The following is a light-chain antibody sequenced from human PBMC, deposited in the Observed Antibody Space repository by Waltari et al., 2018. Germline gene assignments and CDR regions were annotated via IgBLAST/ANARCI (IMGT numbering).Light chain of an antibody. CDR2: EVT. V-gene: IGLV2-8*01. Sequence: QSALTQPPSASGSPGQSITISCTGISTDVEGYDPVFRDQQHPGKAPKLLIYEVTKRHPGGPDRFSGSKSDNPASLAVSWRQAEDEADYYCSSYAGGSILMFGGGTKLTVL. CDR1: STDVEGYDP. CDR3: SSYAGGSILM. J-gene: IGLJ3*02.